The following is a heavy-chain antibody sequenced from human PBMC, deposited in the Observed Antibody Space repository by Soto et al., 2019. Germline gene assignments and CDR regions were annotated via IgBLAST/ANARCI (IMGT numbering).Heavy chain of an antibody. CDR2: ISGSGGST. CDR3: ASDDIVATITLFDY. Sequence: PGGSLRLSCAASGFTFSSYAMSWVRQAPGKGLEWVSAISGSGGSTYYADSVKGRFTISRDNSKNTLYLQMNSLRAEDTAVYYRASDDIVATITLFDYWGQGTLVTVSS. J-gene: IGHJ4*02. D-gene: IGHD5-12*01. V-gene: IGHV3-23*01. CDR1: GFTFSSYA.